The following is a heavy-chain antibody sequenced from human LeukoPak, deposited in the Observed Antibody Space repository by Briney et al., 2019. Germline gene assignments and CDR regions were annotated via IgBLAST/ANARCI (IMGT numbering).Heavy chain of an antibody. CDR3: ATRPPSETYYGVLDY. J-gene: IGHJ4*02. CDR1: GLTFSRHA. CDR2: ITASGGST. D-gene: IGHD3-16*01. V-gene: IGHV3-23*01. Sequence: WGSLRLSCEASGLTFSRHAMTWVRQAPGKGLEWVSGITASGGSTYHSESVKGRFTISRDNSKNTLYLQMNSLRAEDTAVYYCATRPPSETYYGVLDYWGQGTLVTVSS.